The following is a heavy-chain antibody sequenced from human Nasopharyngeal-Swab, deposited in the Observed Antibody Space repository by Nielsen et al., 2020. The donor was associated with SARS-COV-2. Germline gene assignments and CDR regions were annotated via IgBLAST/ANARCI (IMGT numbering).Heavy chain of an antibody. CDR2: IWYDGSNK. CDR3: ARDQLGGGPCFDY. J-gene: IGHJ4*02. D-gene: IGHD6-13*01. Sequence: GESLKISCAASGSTFSSYGMHWVRQAPGKGLEWVAVIWYDGSNKYYADSVKGRFTISRDNSKNTLYLQMNSLRAEDTAVYYCARDQLGGGPCFDYWGQGTLVTVSS. CDR1: GSTFSSYG. V-gene: IGHV3-33*01.